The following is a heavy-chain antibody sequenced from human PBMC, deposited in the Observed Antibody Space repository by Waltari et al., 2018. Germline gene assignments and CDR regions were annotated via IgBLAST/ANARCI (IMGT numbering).Heavy chain of an antibody. V-gene: IGHV1-2*02. J-gene: IGHJ4*02. CDR2: INPNRGGA. CDR1: GYTFNGYY. Sequence: QVQLVQSGAEVKKPGASVKVSCKASGYTFNGYYMHWVRQAPGHGLEWMGWINPNRGGANYAQKFQGRVTMTRDTSISTAYMELSRLRSDDTAVYYCARVAGSGYDKYYFDYWGQGTLVTVSS. D-gene: IGHD5-12*01. CDR3: ARVAGSGYDKYYFDY.